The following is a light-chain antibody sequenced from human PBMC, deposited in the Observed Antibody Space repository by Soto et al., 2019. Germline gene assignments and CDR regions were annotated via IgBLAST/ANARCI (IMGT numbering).Light chain of an antibody. V-gene: IGLV2-14*01. CDR1: SSDIGGYYY. CDR2: QVT. CDR3: TSYSSSDIFYV. Sequence: QSVLTQPASVSGSPGQSITIPCTGTSSDIGGYYYVSWYQHHPGKAPKLLIYQVTNRPSGVSNRFSGSKSGNTASLTISGLQADDEADYYCTSYSSSDIFYVFGTGTKVTVL. J-gene: IGLJ1*01.